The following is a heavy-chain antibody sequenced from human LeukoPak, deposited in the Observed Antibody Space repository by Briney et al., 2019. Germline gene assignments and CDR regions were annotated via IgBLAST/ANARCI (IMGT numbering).Heavy chain of an antibody. J-gene: IGHJ3*02. CDR3: ARRTGMGGAFDI. CDR2: IIPIFGTA. D-gene: IGHD3-16*01. Sequence: SVKVSCKASGYTFTSYAMHWVRQAPGQGLEWMGGIIPIFGTANYAQKFQGRVTITADESTSTAYMELSSLRSEDTAVYYCARRTGMGGAFDIWGQGTMVTVSS. V-gene: IGHV1-69*13. CDR1: GYTFTSYA.